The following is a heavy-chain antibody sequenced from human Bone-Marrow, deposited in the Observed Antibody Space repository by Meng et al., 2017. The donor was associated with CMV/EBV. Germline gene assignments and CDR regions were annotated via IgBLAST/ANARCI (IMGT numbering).Heavy chain of an antibody. CDR1: GGTFSSYA. Sequence: SVKVSCKASGGTFSSYAISWVRQAPGQGLEWMGGIIPIFGTANYAQKFQGRVTITTDESTSTAYMELSSLRSEDTAVYYCARASPYYDFWSGYYFDYWGQGTLVTVSP. CDR2: IIPIFGTA. CDR3: ARASPYYDFWSGYYFDY. V-gene: IGHV1-69*05. J-gene: IGHJ4*02. D-gene: IGHD3-3*01.